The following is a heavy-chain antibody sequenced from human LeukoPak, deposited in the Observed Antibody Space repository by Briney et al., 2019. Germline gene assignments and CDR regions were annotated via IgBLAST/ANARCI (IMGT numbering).Heavy chain of an antibody. CDR2: TIPIFGTA. V-gene: IGHV1-69*05. D-gene: IGHD2-21*01. Sequence: SVKVSCKASGGTFSNYPISWVRQAPGQGLEWMGGTIPIFGTADYAPKFQGRVTITTDESTSTSYMELSSLRSEDTAVYYCARDGERCFPWFDPWGQGTLVTVSS. CDR1: GGTFSNYP. CDR3: ARDGERCFPWFDP. J-gene: IGHJ5*02.